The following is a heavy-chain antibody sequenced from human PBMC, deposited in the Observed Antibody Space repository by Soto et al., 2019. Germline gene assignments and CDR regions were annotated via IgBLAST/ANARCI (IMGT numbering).Heavy chain of an antibody. CDR3: ARESSGYHYYYGMDV. CDR1: GGSISSYY. V-gene: IGHV4-4*07. J-gene: IGHJ6*02. D-gene: IGHD3-22*01. Sequence: PSETLSLTCTVSGGSISSYYWSWIRQPAGKGLEWIGRIYTRGSTNYNPSLKSRGTISVHTSKNQFSLTLRSVTAAAPAVYYCARESSGYHYYYGMDVWGQGTTVTVSS. CDR2: IYTRGST.